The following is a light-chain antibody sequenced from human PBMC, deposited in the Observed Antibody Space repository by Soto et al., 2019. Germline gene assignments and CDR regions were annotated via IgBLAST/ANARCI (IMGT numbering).Light chain of an antibody. J-gene: IGKJ4*01. CDR2: QAS. CDR1: QSISSW. Sequence: DIQMTQSPSTLSASVGDRVTITCRASQSISSWLAWYQQKPGKAPKLLIYQASSLQCGVQSRFSGSGSGTEFTLTISSLQPDDFATYYGLSWVTFGGGTKVEIK. V-gene: IGKV1-5*03. CDR3: LSWVT.